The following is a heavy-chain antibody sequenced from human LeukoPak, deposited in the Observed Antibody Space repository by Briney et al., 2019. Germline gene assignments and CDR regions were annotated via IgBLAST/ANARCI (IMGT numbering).Heavy chain of an antibody. V-gene: IGHV3-21*01. CDR3: ARDNCFDY. CDR1: GFTFSTYT. CDR2: ISATSTYI. J-gene: IGHJ4*02. Sequence: GGSLRLSCAASGFTFSTYTMNWVRQAPGKGLEWVSSISATSTYIYYADSVKGRFTISRDNAKTSLYLQMNSLRAEDTAVYYCARDNCFDYWGQGTLVTVSS.